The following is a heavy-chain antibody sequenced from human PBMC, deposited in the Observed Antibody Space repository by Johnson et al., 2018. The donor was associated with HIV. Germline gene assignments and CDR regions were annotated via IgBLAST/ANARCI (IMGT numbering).Heavy chain of an antibody. CDR2: ISWNSGSI. CDR3: AKDIGAYYDTFLAFDI. D-gene: IGHD3-22*01. CDR1: GFTFDDYA. J-gene: IGHJ3*02. Sequence: VQLVESGGGLVQPGRSLRLSCAASGFTFDDYAMHWVRQAPGKGLEWVSGISWNSGSIGYADSVKGRFTISRDNAKNTLYLEMNSLRAEDTAVYYCAKDIGAYYDTFLAFDIWGQGTMVTVSS. V-gene: IGHV3-9*01.